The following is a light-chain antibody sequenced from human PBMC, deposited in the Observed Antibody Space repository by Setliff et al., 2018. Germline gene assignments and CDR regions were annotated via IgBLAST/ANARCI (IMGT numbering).Light chain of an antibody. CDR2: EVT. CDR1: SSDVGGYNY. Sequence: LTQPAAVSGSPGQSITISCAGTSSDVGGYNYVSWYQQHPGKAPKLMIYEVTKRPSGVSDRFSGSKSGNTASLTISGLQAEDEADYYCLSYTSKTTHALFAGGTK. J-gene: IGLJ2*01. CDR3: LSYTSKTTHAL. V-gene: IGLV2-14*01.